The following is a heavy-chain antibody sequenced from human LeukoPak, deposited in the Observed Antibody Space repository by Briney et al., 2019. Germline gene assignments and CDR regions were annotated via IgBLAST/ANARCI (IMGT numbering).Heavy chain of an antibody. Sequence: SETLSRTCTVSGGSISSYYWSWIRQPPGKGLEWIGYIYYSGSTNYNPSLKSRVTISVDTSKNQFSLKLSSVTAADTAVCYCARLFEPAAFSDAFDIWGQGTMVTVSS. V-gene: IGHV4-59*08. CDR3: ARLFEPAAFSDAFDI. J-gene: IGHJ3*02. D-gene: IGHD2-2*01. CDR1: GGSISSYY. CDR2: IYYSGST.